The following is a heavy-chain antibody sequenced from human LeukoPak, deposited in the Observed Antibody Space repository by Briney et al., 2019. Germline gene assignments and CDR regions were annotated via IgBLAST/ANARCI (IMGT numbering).Heavy chain of an antibody. J-gene: IGHJ3*02. D-gene: IGHD3-22*01. Sequence: GGSLRLSCAASGFTFSSYAMSWVRQAPGKGLEWVSAISGSGGSTYYADSEKGRFTISRDNSKNTLYLQMNSLRAEDTAVYYCAKDPSSGYSVDAFDIWGQGTMVTVSS. CDR3: AKDPSSGYSVDAFDI. V-gene: IGHV3-23*01. CDR2: ISGSGGST. CDR1: GFTFSSYA.